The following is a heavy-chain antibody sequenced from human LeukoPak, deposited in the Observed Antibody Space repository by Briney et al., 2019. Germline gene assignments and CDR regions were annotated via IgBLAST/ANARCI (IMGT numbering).Heavy chain of an antibody. V-gene: IGHV3-66*01. CDR3: ARGQYGSGIFDI. Sequence: GGSLRLSCAASGFTVSSNYMSWVRQAPGKGLEWVSVIYSGGSTYYADSVKGRFTISRDNSKNTLYLQMNGLRAEDTAVYYCARGQYGSGIFDIWGQGTMVTVSS. J-gene: IGHJ3*02. CDR1: GFTVSSNY. CDR2: IYSGGST. D-gene: IGHD3-10*01.